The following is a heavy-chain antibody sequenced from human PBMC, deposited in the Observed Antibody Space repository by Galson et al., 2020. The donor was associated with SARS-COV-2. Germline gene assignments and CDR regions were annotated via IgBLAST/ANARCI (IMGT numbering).Heavy chain of an antibody. CDR1: GFTFSSYA. CDR3: AKRGNGDYPKSNYFDY. J-gene: IGHJ4*02. D-gene: IGHD4-17*01. V-gene: IGHV3-23*01. Sequence: PGGSLRLSCAASGFTFSSYAMSWVRQAPGKGLEWVSAISGSGGSTYYADSVKGRFTISRDNSKNTLYLQMNSLRAEDTAVYYCAKRGNGDYPKSNYFDYWGQGTLVTVSS. CDR2: ISGSGGST.